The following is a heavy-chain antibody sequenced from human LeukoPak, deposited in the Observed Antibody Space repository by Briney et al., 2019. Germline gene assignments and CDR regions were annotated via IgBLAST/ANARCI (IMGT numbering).Heavy chain of an antibody. V-gene: IGHV3-30*03. CDR1: GFNFGHYG. CDR3: TTKVIRGNSGDDYDD. Sequence: GTSLRLSCATSGFNFGHYGFHWVRQAPGKGLEWVALISSDGNDKLYGDSVRGRFTISRDDSKSTLYLQMNSLRAEDTAVYYCTTKVIRGNSGDDYDDWGQGTLVTVSS. D-gene: IGHD5-12*01. J-gene: IGHJ4*02. CDR2: ISSDGNDK.